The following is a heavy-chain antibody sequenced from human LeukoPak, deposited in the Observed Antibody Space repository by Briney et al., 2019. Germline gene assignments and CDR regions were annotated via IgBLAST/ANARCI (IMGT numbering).Heavy chain of an antibody. CDR2: ISSSSSYI. J-gene: IGHJ3*02. D-gene: IGHD3-9*01. V-gene: IGHV3-21*01. Sequence: PGGSLRLSCAASGFTFSSYSMNRVRQAPGKGLEWVSSISSSSSYIYYADSVKGRFTISRDNAKNSLYLQMNSLRAEDTAVYYCARGRYFDWLSDAFDIWGQGTMVTVSS. CDR1: GFTFSSYS. CDR3: ARGRYFDWLSDAFDI.